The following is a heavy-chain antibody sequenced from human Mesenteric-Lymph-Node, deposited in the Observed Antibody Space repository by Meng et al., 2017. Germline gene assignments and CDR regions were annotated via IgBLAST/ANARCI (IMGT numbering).Heavy chain of an antibody. CDR2: IWYDGSAD. J-gene: IGHJ6*01. CDR1: GFTFRTFG. Sequence: GESLKISCETSGFTFRTFGMHWVRQAPGKGLEWLAVIWYDGSADHYADSVKGRFSISRDDSKNTLYLDMNDLRVEDTAVYRCAKDTIPYLVVAGAYYYHYGLDAWGPGTTVTVSS. D-gene: IGHD6-19*01. CDR3: AKDTIPYLVVAGAYYYHYGLDA. V-gene: IGHV3-33*03.